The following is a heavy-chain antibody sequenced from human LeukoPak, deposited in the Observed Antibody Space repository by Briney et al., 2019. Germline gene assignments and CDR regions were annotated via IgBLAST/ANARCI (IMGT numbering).Heavy chain of an antibody. D-gene: IGHD7-27*01. Sequence: GGSLRLSCAASGFTVSSNYMNWVRQAPGKGLEWVSVIYSGGSTYYADSVKGRFTISRDNSKNTLYLQMNSLRAKDTAVYYCARDPATGELDYWGQGTLVTVSS. CDR2: IYSGGST. J-gene: IGHJ4*02. V-gene: IGHV3-53*01. CDR1: GFTVSSNY. CDR3: ARDPATGELDY.